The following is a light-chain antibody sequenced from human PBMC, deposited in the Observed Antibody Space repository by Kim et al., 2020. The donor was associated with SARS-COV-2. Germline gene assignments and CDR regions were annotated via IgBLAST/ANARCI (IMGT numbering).Light chain of an antibody. V-gene: IGKV3-15*01. CDR2: GAS. CDR1: QSVSAN. Sequence: EIVLTQSPAILSVSPGERATLSCRASQSVSANLAWYQQIPGQAPRLLIYGASTRATGIPARFSGSGSGTDFTLTFSSLQSEDFAVYYCQQYNDWPPKYTFGQGTKLEI. CDR3: QQYNDWPPKYT. J-gene: IGKJ2*01.